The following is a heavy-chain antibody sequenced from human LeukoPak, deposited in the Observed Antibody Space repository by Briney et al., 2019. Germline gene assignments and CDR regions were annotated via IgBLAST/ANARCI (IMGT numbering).Heavy chain of an antibody. CDR2: INPNSGGT. D-gene: IGHD2/OR15-2a*01. CDR3: ATLGSTYYFDY. CDR1: GYTFTGYY. V-gene: IGHV1-2*02. Sequence: ASVKVSCKAPGYTFTGYYMHWVRQAPGQGLEWMGWINPNSGGTEYAQKFQGRVTLTGDTSISTAYMELSSLRSDDTAVYYCATLGSTYYFDYWGQGTLVTVSS. J-gene: IGHJ4*02.